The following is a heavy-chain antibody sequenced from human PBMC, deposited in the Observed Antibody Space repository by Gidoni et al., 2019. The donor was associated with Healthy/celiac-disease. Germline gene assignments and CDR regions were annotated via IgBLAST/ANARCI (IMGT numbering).Heavy chain of an antibody. D-gene: IGHD3-22*01. CDR3: ARVHDPMIDNNWFDP. V-gene: IGHV1-69*06. Sequence: QVQLVQSGAEVKKPGSSVTVSCQASGGTFSSYAISWVRQAPRQGLEWMGGIIPIFGTANYAQKFQGRVTITADKSTSTAYMELSSLRSEDTAVYYCARVHDPMIDNNWFDPWGQGTLVTVSS. J-gene: IGHJ5*02. CDR2: IIPIFGTA. CDR1: GGTFSSYA.